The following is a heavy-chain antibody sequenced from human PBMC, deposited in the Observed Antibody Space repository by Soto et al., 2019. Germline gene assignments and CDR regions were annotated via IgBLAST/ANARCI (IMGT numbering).Heavy chain of an antibody. Sequence: GGSLRLSCAASGFTFSSYSMNWVRQAPGEGLEWVSYISSSSSTIYYADSVKGRFTISRDNAKNSLYLQMNSLRAEDTAVYYCARDHDSNFGSAFDIWGQGTMVTVSS. CDR2: ISSSSSTI. J-gene: IGHJ3*02. V-gene: IGHV3-48*01. D-gene: IGHD1-26*01. CDR3: ARDHDSNFGSAFDI. CDR1: GFTFSSYS.